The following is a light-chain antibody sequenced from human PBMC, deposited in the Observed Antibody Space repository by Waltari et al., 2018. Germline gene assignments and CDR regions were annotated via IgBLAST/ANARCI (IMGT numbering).Light chain of an antibody. J-gene: IGLJ2*01. CDR1: SSNIGSNV. CDR3: VAWDDTVNGLV. V-gene: IGLV1-44*01. CDR2: SNN. Sequence: QSVLTQPPSASGTPGQRVTISCSGSSSNIGSNVVNWHRQVPGAAPTLLIYSNNPRPSGVPDRFPASKSGTSASLAISGLQSDDEADYYCVAWDDTVNGLVFGAGTKLTVL.